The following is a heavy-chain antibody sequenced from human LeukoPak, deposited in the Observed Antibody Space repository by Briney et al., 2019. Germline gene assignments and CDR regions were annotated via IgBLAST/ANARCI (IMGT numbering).Heavy chain of an antibody. Sequence: GSLRLSCAASGFTFSSYAMSWVRQAPGKGLEWVSAISGSGGSTYYADSVKGRFTISRDNSKNTLYLQMNSLRAEDTAVYYCAKNRRVVVAATLDYWGQGTLVTVSS. D-gene: IGHD2-15*01. J-gene: IGHJ4*02. V-gene: IGHV3-23*01. CDR3: AKNRRVVVAATLDY. CDR1: GFTFSSYA. CDR2: ISGSGGST.